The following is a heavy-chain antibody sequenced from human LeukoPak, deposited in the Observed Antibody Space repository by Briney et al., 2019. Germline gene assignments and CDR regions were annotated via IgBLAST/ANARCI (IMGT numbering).Heavy chain of an antibody. CDR3: ARDGEAAVPFDY. CDR1: GYTFTSYD. J-gene: IGHJ4*02. D-gene: IGHD6-13*01. V-gene: IGHV1-8*01. CDR2: MNPNSGNT. Sequence: ASVKVSCKASGYTFTSYDINWVRQATGRGLEWMGWMNPNSGNTGYAQKFQGRVTMTRNTSISTAYMELSSLRSEDTAVYYCARDGEAAVPFDYWGQGTLVTVSS.